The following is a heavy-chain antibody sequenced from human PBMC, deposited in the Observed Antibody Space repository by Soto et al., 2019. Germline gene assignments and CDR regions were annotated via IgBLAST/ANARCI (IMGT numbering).Heavy chain of an antibody. D-gene: IGHD1-1*01. CDR2: IYATGTT. CDR3: VMDGTKTLPDFFDP. CDR1: GASISGFY. V-gene: IGHV4-4*07. J-gene: IGHJ5*02. Sequence: SETLSLTCTVSGASISGFYWSWIRKSAGKGLEWIGRIYATGTTDYNPSLKSRVMMSVDTSKKQFSLKLRSVTAADTAVYYCVMDGTKTLPDFFDPWGQGISVTVFS.